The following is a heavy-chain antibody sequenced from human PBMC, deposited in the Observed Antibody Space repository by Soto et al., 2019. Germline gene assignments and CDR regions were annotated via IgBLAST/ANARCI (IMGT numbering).Heavy chain of an antibody. D-gene: IGHD5-12*01. J-gene: IGHJ4*02. V-gene: IGHV3-49*03. CDR2: IRSKAYGGTT. Sequence: PGGPLRLSCPASGVAFGDYAMSWFRQAPGKGLEWVGFIRSKAYGGTTEYAASVKGRFTISRDDSKSIAYLQMNSLKTEGTAVYYCTRDLAYSGYERWGQGILVTVSS. CDR3: TRDLAYSGYER. CDR1: GVAFGDYA.